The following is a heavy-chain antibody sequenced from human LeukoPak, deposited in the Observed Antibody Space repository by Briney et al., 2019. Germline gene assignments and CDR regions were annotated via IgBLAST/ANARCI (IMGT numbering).Heavy chain of an antibody. V-gene: IGHV3-53*01. Sequence: PGGSLRLSCAASGFTVSSNYMSWVRQAPGKGLEWVSIIYSGGSIYYADSVKGRFTISRDNSKNTLYLQMNSLRAEDTAVYYRATGSGTSGGYFDYWGQGTLVTVSS. CDR3: ATGSGTSGGYFDY. D-gene: IGHD3-10*01. J-gene: IGHJ4*02. CDR2: IYSGGSI. CDR1: GFTVSSNY.